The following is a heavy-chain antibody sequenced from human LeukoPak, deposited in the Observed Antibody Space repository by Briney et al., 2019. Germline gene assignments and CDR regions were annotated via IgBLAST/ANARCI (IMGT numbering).Heavy chain of an antibody. J-gene: IGHJ3*02. V-gene: IGHV1-69*01. CDR3: ARDLSDAFDI. Sequence: SVKVSCKASGGTFSSYAISWVRQAPGQGLEWMGGIIPIFGTANYAQKFQGRVTITADESTSTAYMELSSLRSEDTAVFYCARDLSDAFDIWGQGTMVTVSS. CDR2: IIPIFGTA. CDR1: GGTFSSYA.